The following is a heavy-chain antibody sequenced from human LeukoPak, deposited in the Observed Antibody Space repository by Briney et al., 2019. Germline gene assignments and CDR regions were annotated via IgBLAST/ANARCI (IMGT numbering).Heavy chain of an antibody. D-gene: IGHD4-17*01. CDR3: AKNRKVYGDYLYYYYMDV. CDR1: GFTFSSYG. Sequence: AGGSLRLSCAASGFTFSSYGMHWVRQAPGKGLEWVAFIRYDGSNKYYADSVKGRFTISRDNSKNTLYLQMNSLRAEDTAVYYCAKNRKVYGDYLYYYYMDVWGKGTTVTVSS. V-gene: IGHV3-30*02. J-gene: IGHJ6*03. CDR2: IRYDGSNK.